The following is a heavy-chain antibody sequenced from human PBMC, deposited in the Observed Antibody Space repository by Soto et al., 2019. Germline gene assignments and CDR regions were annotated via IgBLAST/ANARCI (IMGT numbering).Heavy chain of an antibody. CDR1: GFTFSSYG. J-gene: IGHJ4*02. V-gene: IGHV3-30*18. CDR3: AKDRVVAVAGIVDY. D-gene: IGHD6-19*01. Sequence: GGSLRLSCAASGFTFSSYGMHWVRQAPGKGLEWVAVISYDGSNKYYADSVKGRFTISRDNSKNTLYLQMNSLRAEDTAVYYCAKDRVVAVAGIVDYWGQGTLVTVSS. CDR2: ISYDGSNK.